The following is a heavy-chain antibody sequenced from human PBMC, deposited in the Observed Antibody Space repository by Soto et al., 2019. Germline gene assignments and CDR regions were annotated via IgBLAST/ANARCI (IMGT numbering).Heavy chain of an antibody. D-gene: IGHD3-16*02. CDR3: ARALRSYYFDY. V-gene: IGHV4-31*02. CDR2: IYYNGNT. Sequence: WTWIRQHPGKGLEWIGYIYYNGNTFYNASLKSRLTISLDTSKTQFSLKLSSVTAADAAMYYCARALRSYYFDYWSQGTLVTVSS. J-gene: IGHJ4*02.